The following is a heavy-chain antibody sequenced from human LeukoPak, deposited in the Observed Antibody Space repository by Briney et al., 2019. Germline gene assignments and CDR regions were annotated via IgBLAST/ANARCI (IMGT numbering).Heavy chain of an antibody. D-gene: IGHD4-17*01. Sequence: GGSLRLSCAASGFTFSSYAMSWVRQAPGKGLEWVSAISGSGGSTYYADSVKGRFTISRDNSKNTLHLQMNSLRAEDTAVYYCAKIPRAGTRVTTAAFDIWGQGTMVTVSS. CDR1: GFTFSSYA. CDR3: AKIPRAGTRVTTAAFDI. CDR2: ISGSGGST. V-gene: IGHV3-23*01. J-gene: IGHJ3*02.